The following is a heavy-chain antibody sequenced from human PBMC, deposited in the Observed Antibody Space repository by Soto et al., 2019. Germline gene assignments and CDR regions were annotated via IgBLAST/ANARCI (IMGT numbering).Heavy chain of an antibody. CDR2: IYHSGST. J-gene: IGHJ6*02. CDR1: GGSISSSNW. CDR3: ARDQRRYGDYDFYYYYYGMDV. V-gene: IGHV4-4*02. Sequence: SETLSLTCAVSGGSISSSNWWSWVRQPPGKGLEWIGEIYHSGSTNYNPSLKSRVTISVDKSKNQFSLKLSSVTAADTAVYYCARDQRRYGDYDFYYYYYGMDVWGQGTTVTVSS. D-gene: IGHD4-17*01.